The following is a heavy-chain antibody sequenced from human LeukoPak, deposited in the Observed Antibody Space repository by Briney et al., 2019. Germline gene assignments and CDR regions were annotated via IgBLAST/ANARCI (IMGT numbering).Heavy chain of an antibody. CDR3: ARDKSRTYGSADAFDI. CDR1: GGSFSGYY. Sequence: SETLSLTCTVYGGSFSGYYWSWIRQPPGKGLEWIGEINHSGSTNYNPSLKSRVTISVDTSKNQFSLKLSSVTAADTAVYYCARDKSRTYGSADAFDIWGQGTMVTVSS. V-gene: IGHV4-34*01. CDR2: INHSGST. D-gene: IGHD3-10*01. J-gene: IGHJ3*02.